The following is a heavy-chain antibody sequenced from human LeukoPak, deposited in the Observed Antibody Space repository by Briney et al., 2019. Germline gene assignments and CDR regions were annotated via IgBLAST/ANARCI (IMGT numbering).Heavy chain of an antibody. CDR2: IYYSGST. Sequence: SETLSLTCTVSGGSISSSSYYWGWIRQPPGKGLEWIGSIYYSGSTYYNPSLKSRVTISVDTSKNQFSLKLSSVTAADTAVYYCARPPRVTTVTGLDAFDIWGQGTMVTVSS. CDR1: GGSISSSSYY. D-gene: IGHD4-17*01. J-gene: IGHJ3*02. V-gene: IGHV4-39*01. CDR3: ARPPRVTTVTGLDAFDI.